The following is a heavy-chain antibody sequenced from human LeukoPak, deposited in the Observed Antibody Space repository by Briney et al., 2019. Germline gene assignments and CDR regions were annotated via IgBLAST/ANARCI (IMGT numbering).Heavy chain of an antibody. CDR3: ARGGWELYYFDY. D-gene: IGHD1-26*01. CDR2: INPSGGST. Sequence: ASVKVSCKASGYTFTSYGISWVRQAPGQGLEWMGIINPSGGSTSYAQKFQGRVTMTRDTSTSTVYMELSSLRSEDTAVYYCARGGWELYYFDYWGQGTLVTVSS. CDR1: GYTFTSYG. V-gene: IGHV1-46*01. J-gene: IGHJ4*02.